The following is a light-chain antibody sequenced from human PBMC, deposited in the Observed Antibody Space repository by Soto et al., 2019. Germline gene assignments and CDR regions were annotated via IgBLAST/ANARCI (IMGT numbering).Light chain of an antibody. CDR3: QQSLGIPYT. CDR2: AAS. J-gene: IGKJ2*01. Sequence: DIQMTQSPSSLSASVGDRVTITCRASQSITGYLNWYQQKPGKAPKLLIYAASSLQSGVPSRFSGIGSGKDFTLTISSLQRVDFATYFCQQSLGIPYTFGQGTRLETK. CDR1: QSITGY. V-gene: IGKV1-39*01.